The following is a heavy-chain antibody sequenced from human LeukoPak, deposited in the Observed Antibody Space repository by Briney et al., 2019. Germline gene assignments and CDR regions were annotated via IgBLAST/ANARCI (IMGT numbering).Heavy chain of an antibody. D-gene: IGHD6-19*01. CDR3: ARGTYSSGWYSPSAFDI. V-gene: IGHV4-34*01. J-gene: IGHJ3*02. CDR2: INHSGST. Sequence: SETLSLTCAVYGGSLSGYYWSWTRQPPGKGLEWIGEINHSGSTNYNPSLKSRVTISVDTSKNQFSLKLSSVTAADTAVYYCARGTYSSGWYSPSAFDIWGQGTMVTVSS. CDR1: GGSLSGYY.